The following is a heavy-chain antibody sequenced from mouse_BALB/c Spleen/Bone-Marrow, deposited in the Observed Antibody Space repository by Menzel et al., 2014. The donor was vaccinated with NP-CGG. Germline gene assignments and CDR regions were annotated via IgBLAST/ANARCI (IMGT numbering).Heavy chain of an antibody. CDR3: ARRGEKSLLRPRYFDV. V-gene: IGHV5-6-5*01. D-gene: IGHD1-2*01. J-gene: IGHJ1*01. CDR2: LSSGGST. Sequence: EVPLVESGGGLVKPGGSLKLSCAASGFTFSSYAMSWVRQTPEKRLEWVASLSSGGSTYYPDSVKGRFTISRDNARNILYLQMSSLRAEDTAMYYCARRGEKSLLRPRYFDVWGAGTTVTVAS. CDR1: GFTFSSYA.